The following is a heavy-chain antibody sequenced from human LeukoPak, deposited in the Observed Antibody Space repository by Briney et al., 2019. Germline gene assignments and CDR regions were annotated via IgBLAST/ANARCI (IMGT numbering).Heavy chain of an antibody. J-gene: IGHJ6*02. D-gene: IGHD1-26*01. V-gene: IGHV3-7*03. CDR2: INHNGNVN. CDR1: GFTFSSYW. Sequence: GGSLRLSCAASGFTFSSYWMNWARQAPGKGLEWVASINHNGNVNYYVDSVKGRFTISRDNAKNSLYLQMSNLRAEDTAVYFCARGGGLAVWGQGATVTVS. CDR3: ARGGGLAV.